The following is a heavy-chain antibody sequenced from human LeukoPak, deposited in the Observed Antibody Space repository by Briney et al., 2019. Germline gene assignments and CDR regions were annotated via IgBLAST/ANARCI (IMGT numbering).Heavy chain of an antibody. CDR2: INPSGGST. D-gene: IGHD6-19*01. CDR1: GYSFINYY. V-gene: IGHV1-46*01. CDR3: ARAWEAVAGNYGVIDY. J-gene: IGHJ4*02. Sequence: ASVKVSCKASGYSFINYYMHWVRQAPGQGLEWMGMINPSGGSTSYTQKLQGRVTVTRDMSTSTVHMELKGLRSEDTAMYYCARAWEAVAGNYGVIDYWGQGTLVTVSS.